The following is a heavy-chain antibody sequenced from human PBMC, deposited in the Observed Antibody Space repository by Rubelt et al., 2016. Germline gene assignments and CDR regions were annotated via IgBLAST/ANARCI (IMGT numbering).Heavy chain of an antibody. CDR3: ARDDSPYYYDSSGYYDY. CDR2: IHPNSGGT. CDR1: GYTFTGYY. D-gene: IGHD3-22*01. V-gene: IGHV1-2*04. Sequence: QVQLVQSGAEVKKPGASVKVSCKASGYTFTGYYMHWVRQAPGQGLEWMGWIHPNSGGTNYAQKLQGWGSMTRDTSISTGYMELSRLRSDGTAVDYCARDDSPYYYDSSGYYDYWGQGTLVTVSS. J-gene: IGHJ4*02.